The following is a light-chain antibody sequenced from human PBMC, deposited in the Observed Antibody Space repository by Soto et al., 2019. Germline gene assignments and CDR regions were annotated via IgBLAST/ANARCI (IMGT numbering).Light chain of an antibody. CDR3: QQYSERPPT. CDR1: QSVRSN. Sequence: EIVMTQSPATLSVSPGERATLSCRASQSVRSNLAWYQQKPGQAPRLLIYGASTRATGIPARFSGSRSGTEFTLTISSLQSEDFAVYFCQQYSERPPTFGQGTKLEIK. V-gene: IGKV3-15*01. J-gene: IGKJ2*01. CDR2: GAS.